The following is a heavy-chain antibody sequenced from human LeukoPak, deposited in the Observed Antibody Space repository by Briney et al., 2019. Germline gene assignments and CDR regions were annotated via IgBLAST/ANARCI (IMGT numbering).Heavy chain of an antibody. CDR2: ISYDGSNK. D-gene: IGHD1-26*01. J-gene: IGHJ4*02. CDR3: AKERVGALLDY. Sequence: PGRSLRLSCAASGFTFSSYGMHWVRQAPGKGLEWVAVISYDGSNKYYADSVKGRFTISRDNPKNTLYLQMNSLRAEDTAVYYCAKERVGALLDYWGQGTLVTVSS. V-gene: IGHV3-30*18. CDR1: GFTFSSYG.